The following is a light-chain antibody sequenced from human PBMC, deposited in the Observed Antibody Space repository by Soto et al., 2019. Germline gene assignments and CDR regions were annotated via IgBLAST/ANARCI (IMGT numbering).Light chain of an antibody. Sequence: SYELTQPPSVSVSPGQTARITCSGAKLGEKFACWYQQKPGQPPVVVIYEDKKRPSAIPERFSGSNSGNTATLTISGTEAMDEADYYCQTWDNSTVVFGGGTKLTVL. CDR1: KLGEKF. CDR2: EDK. J-gene: IGLJ2*01. CDR3: QTWDNSTVV. V-gene: IGLV3-1*01.